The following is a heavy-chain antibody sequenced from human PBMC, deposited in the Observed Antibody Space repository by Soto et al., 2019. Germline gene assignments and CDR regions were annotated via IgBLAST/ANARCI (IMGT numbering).Heavy chain of an antibody. D-gene: IGHD3-3*01. V-gene: IGHV4-39*01. CDR2: IYYSGNT. Sequence: SETLSLTCTVSGGSISSSSYYWGWIRQPPGKGLEWIGSIYYSGNTYYNPSLKSRVTISVDTAKNQFSLKLSSVTAADTAVYYCASNFQYYDFWSGPLRYYYGMDVWGQGTTVTVSS. CDR3: ASNFQYYDFWSGPLRYYYGMDV. J-gene: IGHJ6*02. CDR1: GGSISSSSYY.